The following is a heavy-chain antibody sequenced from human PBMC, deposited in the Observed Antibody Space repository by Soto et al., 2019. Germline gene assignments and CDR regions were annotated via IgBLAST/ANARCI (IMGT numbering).Heavy chain of an antibody. Sequence: EVQLVQSGAEVKKPGESLKISCKGSGYSFTSYWIGWVRQMPGKGLEWMGIIYPGDSDTRYSPSFQGQVTISADKSISTAYLQWSSLKASDTAMYYCARPITNRGLLDVHGMDVWGQGTTVTVSS. CDR3: ARPITNRGLLDVHGMDV. CDR1: GYSFTSYW. D-gene: IGHD1-20*01. CDR2: IYPGDSDT. V-gene: IGHV5-51*01. J-gene: IGHJ6*02.